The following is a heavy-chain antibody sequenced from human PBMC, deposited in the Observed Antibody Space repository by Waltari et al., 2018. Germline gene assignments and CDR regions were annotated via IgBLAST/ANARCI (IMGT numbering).Heavy chain of an antibody. CDR1: GFTFSNYW. CDR3: ARVPMAAAGKGIDY. D-gene: IGHD6-13*01. CDR2: IEGDGTVT. V-gene: IGHV3-74*01. J-gene: IGHJ4*02. Sequence: DVQLVESGGGVVQPGGSLSLSCAASGFTFSNYWMHWGRQGPGKGLVWVSRIEGDGTVTNYADSVEGRFTISRDNAKNTLYLQMDSLRVEDTAVYYCARVPMAAAGKGIDYWGQGTLVTVSS.